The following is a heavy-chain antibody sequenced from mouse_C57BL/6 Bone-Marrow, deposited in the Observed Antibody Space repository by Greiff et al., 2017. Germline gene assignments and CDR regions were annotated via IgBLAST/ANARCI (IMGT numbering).Heavy chain of an antibody. J-gene: IGHJ4*01. CDR3: ARRWLLPYYYAMDY. D-gene: IGHD2-3*01. CDR1: GYTFTSYW. Sequence: VQLQQPGAELVKPGASVKLSCKASGYTFTSYWMQWVKQRPGQGLEWIGEIDPSDSYTNYNQKFKGKATMTVDTSSSTAYMQLSSLTSPDSAVYYCARRWLLPYYYAMDYWGQGTSVTVSS. V-gene: IGHV1-50*01. CDR2: IDPSDSYT.